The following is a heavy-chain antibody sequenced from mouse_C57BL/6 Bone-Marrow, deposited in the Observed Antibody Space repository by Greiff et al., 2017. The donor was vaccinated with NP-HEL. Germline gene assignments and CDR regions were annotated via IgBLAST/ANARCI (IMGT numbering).Heavy chain of an antibody. CDR1: GFSFTSYA. CDR2: IWTGGGT. D-gene: IGHD4-1*01. V-gene: IGHV2-9-1*01. Sequence: VQLVESGPGLVAPSQSLSITCTVSGFSFTSYAISWVRQPPGKGLEWLGVIWTGGGTNYNSALKSRLSISKDNTKSQVFLKRSSLQTDDTARYYCARELGRHYAMDYWGQGTSVTVSS. J-gene: IGHJ4*01. CDR3: ARELGRHYAMDY.